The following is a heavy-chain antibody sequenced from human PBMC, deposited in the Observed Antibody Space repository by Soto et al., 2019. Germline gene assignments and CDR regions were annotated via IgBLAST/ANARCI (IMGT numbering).Heavy chain of an antibody. Sequence: EVQLAESGGGLIQPGGPLRLSCATSGFTFSRYWIHWVRQAPGEGLVWVSRISGDGVHTDYAESVKGRFTVSRDIAKSTGYLQMNNLRAEDTAICYCARLGFVGEGDFWGQGILVTVSS. D-gene: IGHD3-16*01. J-gene: IGHJ4*02. CDR3: ARLGFVGEGDF. CDR2: ISGDGVHT. V-gene: IGHV3-74*01. CDR1: GFTFSRYW.